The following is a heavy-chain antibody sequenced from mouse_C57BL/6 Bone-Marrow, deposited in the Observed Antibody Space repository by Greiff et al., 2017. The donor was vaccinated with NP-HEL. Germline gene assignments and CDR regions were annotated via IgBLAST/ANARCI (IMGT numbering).Heavy chain of an antibody. CDR1: GYTFTSYD. V-gene: IGHV1-85*01. CDR3: ARERDNYYGSSYGNWYFDV. J-gene: IGHJ1*03. CDR2: IYPRDGST. D-gene: IGHD1-1*01. Sequence: QVQLQQSGPELVKPGASVKLSCKASGYTFTSYDINWVKQRPGQGLEWIGWIYPRDGSTKYNEKIKGKATLTVDTSSSTAYMELHSLTSEDSAVYFCARERDNYYGSSYGNWYFDVWGTGTTVTVSS.